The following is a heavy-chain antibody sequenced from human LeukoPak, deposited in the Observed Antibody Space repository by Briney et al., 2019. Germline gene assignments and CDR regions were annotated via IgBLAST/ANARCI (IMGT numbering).Heavy chain of an antibody. D-gene: IGHD2-2*01. Sequence: ASVKVSCKASGYPFTSNYMHWVRQAPGQGLEWMGVIAPSSGTTSYAQKFQGRVTMTRDTSTSTLYMELSSLTSEDTAVYYCARSAWGVVVPAAMNYFDYWGQGTLVTVSS. V-gene: IGHV1-46*01. CDR3: ARSAWGVVVPAAMNYFDY. CDR1: GYPFTSNY. J-gene: IGHJ4*02. CDR2: IAPSSGTT.